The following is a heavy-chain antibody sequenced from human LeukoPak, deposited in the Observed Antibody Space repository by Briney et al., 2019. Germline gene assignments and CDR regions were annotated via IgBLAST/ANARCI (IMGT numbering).Heavy chain of an antibody. CDR1: GFTFSSYA. Sequence: GGSLRLSCAASGFTFSSYAMSWVRQAPGKGLERVSAISGSGGSTYYADSVKGRFTISRDNSKNTLYLQMSSLRAEDTAVYYCVKEDFNCSGGSCYSGSGYNWFDPWGQGTLVTVSS. CDR2: ISGSGGST. J-gene: IGHJ5*02. D-gene: IGHD2-15*01. V-gene: IGHV3-23*01. CDR3: VKEDFNCSGGSCYSGSGYNWFDP.